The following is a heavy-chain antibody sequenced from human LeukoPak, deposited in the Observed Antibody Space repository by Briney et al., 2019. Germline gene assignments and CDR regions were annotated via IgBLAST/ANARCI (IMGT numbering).Heavy chain of an antibody. Sequence: SQTLSLTCTVSGGSISSGDYYWSWIRQPPGQVREWIGYIYYSGSTYYNPSLKSRVTISVDTSKNQFSLKLSSVTAADTAVYYCARSYYYDSSGYIDYWGQGTLVTVSS. CDR2: IYYSGST. J-gene: IGHJ4*02. V-gene: IGHV4-30-4*08. CDR3: ARSYYYDSSGYIDY. D-gene: IGHD3-22*01. CDR1: GGSISSGDYY.